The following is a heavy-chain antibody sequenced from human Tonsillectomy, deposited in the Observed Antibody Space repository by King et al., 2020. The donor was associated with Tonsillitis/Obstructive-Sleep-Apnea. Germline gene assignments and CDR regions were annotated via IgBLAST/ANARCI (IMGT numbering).Heavy chain of an antibody. J-gene: IGHJ4*02. V-gene: IGHV3-15*01. Sequence: VQLVESGGGLVKPGGSLRLSCAASGFTFSNAWMSWVRQAPGKGLEWAGRLKSKTDGGTTDYAAPVKGRFTISMDDSKNTLYLQMNSLKTEETGVYYCRGAGYWGQGTLVTVSS. CDR2: LKSKTDGGTT. CDR1: GFTFSNAW. D-gene: IGHD6-19*01. CDR3: RGAGY.